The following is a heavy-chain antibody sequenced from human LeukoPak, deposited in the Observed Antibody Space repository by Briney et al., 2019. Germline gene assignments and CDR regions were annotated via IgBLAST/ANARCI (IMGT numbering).Heavy chain of an antibody. CDR1: GGTFSSYA. D-gene: IGHD3-10*01. Sequence: ASVKVSCKASGGTFSSYAISWVRQATGQGLEWMGWMNPNSGNTGYAQKFQGRVTMTRNTSISTAYMELSSLRSEDTAVYYCARVRYGSGLDYWGQGTLVTVSS. V-gene: IGHV1-8*02. CDR3: ARVRYGSGLDY. CDR2: MNPNSGNT. J-gene: IGHJ4*02.